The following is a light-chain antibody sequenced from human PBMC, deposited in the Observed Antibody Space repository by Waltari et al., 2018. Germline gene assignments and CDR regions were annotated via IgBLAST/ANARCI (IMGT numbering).Light chain of an antibody. CDR1: QSLVHGDGNTY. J-gene: IGKJ1*01. CDR3: MQGTHWPPWT. Sequence: DVVMTQSPLSLPVTLGQPASISCRSSQSLVHGDGNTYLSWVQQRPGQSPRRLIYKVSNRDSGVPDRFSGSGSGTDFTLKISRVEAEDVGVYYCMQGTHWPPWTFGQGTKVEIQ. CDR2: KVS. V-gene: IGKV2-30*02.